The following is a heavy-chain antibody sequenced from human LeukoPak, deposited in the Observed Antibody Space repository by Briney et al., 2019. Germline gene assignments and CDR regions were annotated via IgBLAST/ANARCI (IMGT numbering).Heavy chain of an antibody. J-gene: IGHJ4*02. CDR3: AKSAPNYDILTGYPDY. Sequence: PGGSLRLSCAASGFTFSSYAMSWVRQAPGKGLEWVSAISGSGGSTYYADSVKGRFTISRDNSKNTLYLQMNSLRAEDTAVYYCAKSAPNYDILTGYPDYWGQGTLVTVSS. D-gene: IGHD3-9*01. CDR1: GFTFSSYA. V-gene: IGHV3-23*01. CDR2: ISGSGGST.